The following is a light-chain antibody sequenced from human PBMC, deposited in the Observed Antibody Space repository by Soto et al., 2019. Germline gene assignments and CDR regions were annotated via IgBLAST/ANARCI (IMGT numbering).Light chain of an antibody. J-gene: IGLJ1*01. Sequence: QSALTQPRSVSGSPGQSGTISCTGTSSDVGGYNYVSWYQQHPGKAPKLMIYDVSKRPSGVPDRFSGSKSGNTASLTIFGLQAEDEADYYCCSYAGSYTLYVFGTGTKLTVL. CDR2: DVS. V-gene: IGLV2-11*01. CDR1: SSDVGGYNY. CDR3: CSYAGSYTLYV.